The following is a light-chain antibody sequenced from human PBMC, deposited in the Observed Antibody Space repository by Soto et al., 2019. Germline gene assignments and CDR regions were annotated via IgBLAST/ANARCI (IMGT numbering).Light chain of an antibody. J-gene: IGLJ2*01. V-gene: IGLV2-14*01. Sequence: QSALTQPSSVSGSPGQSFTISCPGTSSDVGGYNYVSWYQQHPGKAPKLMIYDVSNRPSGVSNRFSGSKSANTASLTISGLQAEDEAEYYCSSYTVSSTYVVFGGGTKLTVL. CDR2: DVS. CDR1: SSDVGGYNY. CDR3: SSYTVSSTYVV.